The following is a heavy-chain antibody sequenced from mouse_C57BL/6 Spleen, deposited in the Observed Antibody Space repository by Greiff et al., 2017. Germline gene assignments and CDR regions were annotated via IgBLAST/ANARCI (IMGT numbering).Heavy chain of an antibody. V-gene: IGHV14-2*01. J-gene: IGHJ2*01. D-gene: IGHD1-1*01. Sequence: EVQLQESGAELVKPGASVKLSCTASGFNIKDYYMHWVKQRTEQGLEWIGRIDPEDGETKYAPKFQGKATITADTSSNTAYLQLSSLTSEDSAVYYCDRSAIFITTIVADYWGQGTTLTVSS. CDR1: GFNIKDYY. CDR2: IDPEDGET. CDR3: DRSAIFITTIVADY.